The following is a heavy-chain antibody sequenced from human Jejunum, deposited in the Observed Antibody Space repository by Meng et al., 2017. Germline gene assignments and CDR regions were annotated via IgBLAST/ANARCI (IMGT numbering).Heavy chain of an antibody. J-gene: IGHJ4*02. V-gene: IGHV4-4*02. D-gene: IGHD1-14*01. CDR1: GVSTTAPFY. CDR3: ARAIRERYFDS. CDR2: VWPSGAT. Sequence: QGQLQESGPGLVKPSGTLSLTCTVSGVSTTAPFYWTWIRQAPGNGLEWIGEVWPSGATYYNPSLSSRITISIDTSNNQFSLEVAFLTAADTAVYYCARAIRERYFDSWGQGTLVTVSS.